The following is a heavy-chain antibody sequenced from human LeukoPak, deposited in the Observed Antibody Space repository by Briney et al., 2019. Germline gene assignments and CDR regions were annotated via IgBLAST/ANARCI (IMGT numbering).Heavy chain of an antibody. CDR3: ARDHGIAAAGTFGY. J-gene: IGHJ4*02. V-gene: IGHV3-21*01. D-gene: IGHD6-13*01. Sequence: KTVGSLRLSCVGSGFTFSGYSMNWVRQAPGKGLEWVSSISGSSKYIYYADSVKGRFTISRDNAKNSLYLQMNSLRAEDTAVYYCARDHGIAAAGTFGYWGQGTLVTVSS. CDR1: GFTFSGYS. CDR2: ISGSSKYI.